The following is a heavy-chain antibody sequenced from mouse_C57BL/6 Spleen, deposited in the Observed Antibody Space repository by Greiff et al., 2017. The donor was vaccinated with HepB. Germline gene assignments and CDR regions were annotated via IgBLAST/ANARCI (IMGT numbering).Heavy chain of an antibody. V-gene: IGHV7-3*01. CDR1: GFTFTDYY. J-gene: IGHJ4*01. Sequence: EVKVVESGGGLVQPGGSLSLSCAASGFTFTDYYMSWVRQPPGKALEWLGFIRNKANGYTTEYSASVKGRFTISRDNSQSSLYLQMNALRAEDSATYYCARLRRDYYAMDYWGQGTSVTVSS. D-gene: IGHD2-12*01. CDR2: IRNKANGYTT. CDR3: ARLRRDYYAMDY.